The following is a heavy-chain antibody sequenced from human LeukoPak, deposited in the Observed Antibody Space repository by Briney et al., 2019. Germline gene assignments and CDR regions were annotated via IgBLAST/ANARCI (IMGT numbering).Heavy chain of an antibody. V-gene: IGHV3-48*03. CDR2: ISSSGSTI. J-gene: IGHJ5*02. D-gene: IGHD6-19*01. CDR3: AREAEGWFDP. Sequence: GGSLRLSCAASGFTSSSYEMNWVRQAPGKGLEWVSYISSSGSTIYYADSVKGRFTISRDNAKNSLYLQMNSLRAEDTAVYYCAREAEGWFDPWGQGTLVTVSS. CDR1: GFTSSSYE.